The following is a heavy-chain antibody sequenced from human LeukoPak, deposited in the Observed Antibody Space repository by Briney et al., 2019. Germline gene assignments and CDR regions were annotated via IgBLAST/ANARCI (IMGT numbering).Heavy chain of an antibody. CDR2: INPNSGGT. J-gene: IGHJ6*03. CDR3: ARDDQYTTSSRRYFYYYYMDV. Sequence: ASVKVSCKASGYTFTGYYMHWVRQAPGQGLEWMGWINPNSGGTNYAQKFQGRVTMTRDTSISTAYMELSRLRSDDTAVYYCARDDQYTTSSRRYFYYYYMDVWGKGTTVTVSS. D-gene: IGHD6-6*01. V-gene: IGHV1-2*02. CDR1: GYTFTGYY.